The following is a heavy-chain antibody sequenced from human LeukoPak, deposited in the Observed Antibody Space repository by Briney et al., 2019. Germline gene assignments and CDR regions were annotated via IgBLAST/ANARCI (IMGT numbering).Heavy chain of an antibody. J-gene: IGHJ5*02. CDR3: ASGDYCSGGDCPHNWVDP. D-gene: IGHD2-15*01. Sequence: GASVKVSCKASGYTFTGYYMHWVRQAPGQGLEWMGWINPNNGDTNYAQNFQGRVTMTRDTSISTAYMDLSRLRSDDTAVYYCASGDYCSGGDCPHNWVDPWGQGTLVTVSS. V-gene: IGHV1-2*02. CDR2: INPNNGDT. CDR1: GYTFTGYY.